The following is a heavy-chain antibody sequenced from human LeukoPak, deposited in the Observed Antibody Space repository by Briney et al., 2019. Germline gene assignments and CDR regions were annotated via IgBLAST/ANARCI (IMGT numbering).Heavy chain of an antibody. J-gene: IGHJ4*02. V-gene: IGHV3-7*04. CDR1: GFTFSGYW. Sequence: GGSLRLSCAASGFTFSGYWMSWVRQAPGKGLEWVANIDQDGSEIYYVDSVKGRFTISRDNAKNSLSLHMNSLRAEDTAVYYCARVAAAGFDCWGQGTLVTVSS. D-gene: IGHD6-13*01. CDR2: IDQDGSEI. CDR3: ARVAAAGFDC.